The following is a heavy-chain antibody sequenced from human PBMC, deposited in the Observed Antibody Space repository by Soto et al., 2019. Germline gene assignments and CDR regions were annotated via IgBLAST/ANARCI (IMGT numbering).Heavy chain of an antibody. CDR1: GFSLSTSGMC. V-gene: IGHV2-70*01. Sequence: SGPTRVNPTQTLTLTCTFSGFSLSTSGMCVSWIRQPPGKALEWLALIDWDDDKYYSTSLKTRLTISKDTSKNQVDLTMTNIDPVDTPTYYWERRRDGYNYGPHGIDVCGPGPTLTGAS. D-gene: IGHD5-12*01. J-gene: IGHJ6*02. CDR2: IDWDDDK. CDR3: ERRRDGYNYGPHGIDV.